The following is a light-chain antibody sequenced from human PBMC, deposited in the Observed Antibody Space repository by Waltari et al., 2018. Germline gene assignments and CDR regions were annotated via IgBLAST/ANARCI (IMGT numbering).Light chain of an antibody. CDR1: QSINSY. CDR3: QQSYSTLWT. J-gene: IGKJ1*01. Sequence: DIQMTQAPSSLSASVGDRVTITCRASQSINSYLNWYQPKPGKAPKLLIYAASRLQSGVPSRFSGSGSGTDFTLTISSLQPEDFATYYCQQSYSTLWTFGQGTKVEIK. CDR2: AAS. V-gene: IGKV1-39*01.